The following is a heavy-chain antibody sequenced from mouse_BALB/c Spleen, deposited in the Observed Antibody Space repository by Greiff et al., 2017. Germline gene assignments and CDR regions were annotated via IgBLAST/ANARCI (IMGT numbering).Heavy chain of an antibody. J-gene: IGHJ3*01. Sequence: VQLKQSGPELVKPGASVKISCKASGYTFTDYNMHWVKQSHGKSLEWIGYIYPYNGGTGYNQKFKSKATLTVDNSSSTAYMELRSLTSEDSAVYYCAREGGNPAWFAYWGQGTLVTVSA. D-gene: IGHD2-1*01. V-gene: IGHV1S29*02. CDR2: IYPYNGGT. CDR1: GYTFTDYN. CDR3: AREGGNPAWFAY.